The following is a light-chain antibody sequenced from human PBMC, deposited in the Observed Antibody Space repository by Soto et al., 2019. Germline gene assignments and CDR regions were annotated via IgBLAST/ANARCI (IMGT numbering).Light chain of an antibody. CDR3: QQYNDWPPK. Sequence: IVLTQSPGTLSLSPGERATLSCRASQSVSSSYLAWYQQKPGQAPRLLIYGASARATGIPVRFSGSGSGTEFTLTISSLQSEDFAVYYCQQYNDWPPKFGQGTKVDIK. CDR2: GAS. V-gene: IGKV3-15*01. CDR1: QSVSSSY. J-gene: IGKJ1*01.